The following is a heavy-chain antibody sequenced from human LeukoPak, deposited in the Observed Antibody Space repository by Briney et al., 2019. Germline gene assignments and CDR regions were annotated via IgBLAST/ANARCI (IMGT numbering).Heavy chain of an antibody. CDR3: ITPLPYSAQ. V-gene: IGHV3-15*07. Sequence: GGSLRLSCAASGFTFSNAYMNWVRQAPGKGLEWVGRIKPKTGGETTEYAAPVKDRFSISRDDSKSMMYLQMNSLKTEDTAVYYCITPLPYSAQGGQGTLVTVSS. CDR1: GFTFSNAY. D-gene: IGHD2-21*01. CDR2: IKPKTGGETT. J-gene: IGHJ4*02.